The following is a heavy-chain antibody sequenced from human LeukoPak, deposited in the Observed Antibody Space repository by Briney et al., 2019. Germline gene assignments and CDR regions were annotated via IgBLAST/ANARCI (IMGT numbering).Heavy chain of an antibody. D-gene: IGHD3-9*01. J-gene: IGHJ5*02. CDR2: INTDGSSA. V-gene: IGHV3-74*01. Sequence: PGGSLRLSCAASGFTFSTYWMHWLRQAPGKGLVWVSRINTDGSSASYADSVKGRFTISRDNAKNTLYLQMNSLRAEDTAVYFCARPPTPILTDPFDPWGQGTLVTVSS. CDR3: ARPPTPILTDPFDP. CDR1: GFTFSTYW.